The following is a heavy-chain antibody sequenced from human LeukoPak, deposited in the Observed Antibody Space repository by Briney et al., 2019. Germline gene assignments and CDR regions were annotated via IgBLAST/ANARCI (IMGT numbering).Heavy chain of an antibody. J-gene: IGHJ5*02. CDR1: GYTFTSYD. CDR3: ARGRRVLLWFGEAKGWFDP. D-gene: IGHD3-10*01. CDR2: MNPNSGNT. Sequence: ASVKVSCKASGYTFTSYDINWVRQATGQGLEWMGWMNPNSGNTGYAQKFQGRVTMTRNTSIGTAYMELSSLRSEDTAVYYCARGRRVLLWFGEAKGWFDPWGQGTLVTVSS. V-gene: IGHV1-8*01.